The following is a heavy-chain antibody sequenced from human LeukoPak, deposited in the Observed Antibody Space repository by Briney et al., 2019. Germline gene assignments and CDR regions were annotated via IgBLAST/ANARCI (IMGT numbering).Heavy chain of an antibody. CDR3: AREGVSGSYLGI. V-gene: IGHV1-46*01. CDR2: INPSGGST. Sequence: GASVKLSCKASGYTFTSYYMHWVRHAPGQGLEWMGIINPSGGSTSYAQKFQGRVTMTRDTSTSTVYMELSSLRSEDTAVYYCAREGVSGSYLGIWGQGTMVTVSS. CDR1: GYTFTSYY. D-gene: IGHD1-26*01. J-gene: IGHJ3*02.